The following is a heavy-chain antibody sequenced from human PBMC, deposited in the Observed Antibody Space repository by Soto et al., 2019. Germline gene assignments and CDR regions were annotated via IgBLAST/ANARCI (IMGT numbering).Heavy chain of an antibody. D-gene: IGHD2-2*01. V-gene: IGHV3-30*18. CDR1: GFTFSSYG. CDR3: AKVGPDIVVVPEGFDP. J-gene: IGHJ5*02. Sequence: GESLKISCAASGFTFSSYGMHWVRQAPGKGLEWVAVISYDGSNKYYADSVKGRFTISRDNSKKTLYLQMNSLRAEDTAVYYCAKVGPDIVVVPEGFDPWGQGTLVTVSS. CDR2: ISYDGSNK.